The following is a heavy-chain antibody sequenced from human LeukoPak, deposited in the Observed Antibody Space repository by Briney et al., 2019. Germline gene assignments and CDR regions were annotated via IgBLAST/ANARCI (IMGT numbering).Heavy chain of an antibody. CDR1: GFTFSSYA. CDR3: AREYERGYFDY. Sequence: GGSLRLSCAASGFTFSSYAMHWVRQAPGKGLEWVAVISYDGSNKYYADSVKGRFTISRDNSKNTLYLQMNSLRAEDTAVYYCAREYERGYFDYWGQGTLVTVSS. CDR2: ISYDGSNK. D-gene: IGHD1-1*01. V-gene: IGHV3-30-3*01. J-gene: IGHJ4*02.